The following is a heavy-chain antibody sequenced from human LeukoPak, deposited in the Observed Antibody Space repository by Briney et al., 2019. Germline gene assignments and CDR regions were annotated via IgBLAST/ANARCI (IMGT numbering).Heavy chain of an antibody. J-gene: IGHJ4*02. D-gene: IGHD2-2*02. CDR3: ARSTALDCSSTSCYTADY. V-gene: IGHV4-34*01. CDR1: GGSFSGYY. CDR2: INHSGST. Sequence: PSETLSLTCAVYGGSFSGYYWSWIRQPPGKGLEWIGEINHSGSTNYNPSLKGRVTISVDTSKNQFSLKLSSVTAADTAVYYCARSTALDCSSTSCYTADYWGQGTLVTVSS.